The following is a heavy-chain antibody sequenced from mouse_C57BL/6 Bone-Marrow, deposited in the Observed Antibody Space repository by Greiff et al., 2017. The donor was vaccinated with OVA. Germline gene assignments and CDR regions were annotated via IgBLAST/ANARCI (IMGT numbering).Heavy chain of an antibody. V-gene: IGHV1-72*01. J-gene: IGHJ4*01. Sequence: VQLQQPGAELVKPGASVKLSCKASGYTFTSYWMHWVKQRPGRGLEGIGRIDPNSGGTKYNEKFKSKATLTVDKPSSTAYMQLSSLTSEDSAVYYCARRGYYYAMDYWGQGTSVTVSS. CDR2: IDPNSGGT. CDR1: GYTFTSYW. CDR3: ARRGYYYAMDY.